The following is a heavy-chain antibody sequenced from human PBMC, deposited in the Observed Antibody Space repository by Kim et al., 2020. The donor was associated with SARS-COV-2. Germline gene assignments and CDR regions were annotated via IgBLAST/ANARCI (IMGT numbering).Heavy chain of an antibody. CDR2: INHSGST. CDR3: ARARLDSGSYYGSRGAFD. D-gene: IGHD1-26*01. V-gene: IGHV4-34*01. J-gene: IGHJ3*02. Sequence: SETLSLTCAVYGGSFSGYYWSWIRQPPGKGLEWIGEINHSGSTNYNPSLKSRVTISVDTSKNQFSLKLSSVTAADTAVYYCARARLDSGSYYGSRGAFD. CDR1: GGSFSGYY.